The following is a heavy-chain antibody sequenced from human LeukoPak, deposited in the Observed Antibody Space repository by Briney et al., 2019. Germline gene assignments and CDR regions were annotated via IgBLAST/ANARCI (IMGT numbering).Heavy chain of an antibody. CDR2: IYSGGST. Sequence: GGSLRLSCAASGFTVSGNYMSWVRQPPGKGLEWVSLIYSGGSTFYADSVKGRFTVSRDNSKNTLYLHMNSLRADDTAVYYCARVKLIVATNYFDYWGQGTLVTVSS. CDR3: ARVKLIVATNYFDY. V-gene: IGHV3-53*01. D-gene: IGHD5-12*01. J-gene: IGHJ4*02. CDR1: GFTVSGNY.